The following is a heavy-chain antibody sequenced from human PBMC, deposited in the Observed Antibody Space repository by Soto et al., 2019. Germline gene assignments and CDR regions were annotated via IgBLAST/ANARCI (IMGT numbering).Heavy chain of an antibody. CDR2: LYPGPGT. D-gene: IGHD2-21*01. J-gene: IGHJ3*01. V-gene: IGHV3-66*04. CDR3: ARQCGGYWSNAFPL. Sequence: EEQLVESGGGLVRPGGSLRLSCAVSGFSVSTNFMNWVRQAPGKEPQWVAVLYPGPGTYYADSVKGRFIISRDDSTNTLFLPLNNPRAEDTAVYYCARQCGGYWSNAFPLWGQRTMVTVSS. CDR1: GFSVSTNF.